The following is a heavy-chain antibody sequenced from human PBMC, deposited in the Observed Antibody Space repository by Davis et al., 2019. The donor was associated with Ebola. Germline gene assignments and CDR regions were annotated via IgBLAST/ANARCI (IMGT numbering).Heavy chain of an antibody. CDR3: AKAPGQWLAYNWFDP. CDR1: GFTFSRNG. V-gene: IGHV3-48*01. D-gene: IGHD6-19*01. J-gene: IGHJ5*02. Sequence: GESLKISCAASGFTFSRNGMHWIRQAPGKGLEWVSYISSSGSTIYYADSVKGRFTISRDNSKNTLYLQMNSLRAEDTAVYYCAKAPGQWLAYNWFDPWGQGTLVTVSS. CDR2: ISSSGSTI.